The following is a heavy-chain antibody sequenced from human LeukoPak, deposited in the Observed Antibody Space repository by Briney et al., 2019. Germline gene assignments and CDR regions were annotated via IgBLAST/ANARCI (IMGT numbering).Heavy chain of an antibody. Sequence: GGSLRLSCAASGFNFANHAMSWVRQTAGKGLEWVSAISGGGDITYYADSVKGRFTISRDNSKDTLFLQMHSQRPGDTAVYYCVREDTPATANYWGQGTLVTISS. CDR3: VREDTPATANY. CDR2: ISGGGDIT. V-gene: IGHV3-23*01. D-gene: IGHD2-21*02. CDR1: GFNFANHA. J-gene: IGHJ4*02.